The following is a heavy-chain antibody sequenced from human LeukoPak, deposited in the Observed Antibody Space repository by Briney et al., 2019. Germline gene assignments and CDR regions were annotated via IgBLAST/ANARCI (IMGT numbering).Heavy chain of an antibody. CDR2: ISGSGGST. V-gene: IGHV3-23*01. D-gene: IGHD2-2*01. CDR1: GFTFSSYA. CDR3: ASRSTSYCSSTSCYAVVDY. J-gene: IGHJ4*02. Sequence: GGSLRLSCAASGFTFSSYAMSWVRQAPGKGLEWVSAISGSGGSTYYADSVKGRFTISRDNSKNTLYLQMNSLRAEDTAVYYCASRSTSYCSSTSCYAVVDYWGQGTLVTVSS.